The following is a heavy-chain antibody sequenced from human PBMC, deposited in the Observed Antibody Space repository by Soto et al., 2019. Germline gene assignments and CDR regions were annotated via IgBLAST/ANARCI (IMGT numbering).Heavy chain of an antibody. D-gene: IGHD2-21*02. CDR3: SRGGTYCGDDSYPPFEALVF. CDR1: GYPFTANG. J-gene: IGHJ4*02. Sequence: QVQLVQSGGEVKKPGASVKVSCKASGYPFTANGISWVRQAPGQGLGWIGWIDPYKGNTNSAQKSPGRVTKHPDTPAATAYTDLTSLGSDDPAVYYGSRGGTYCGDDSYPPFEALVFWGQGAVVTVSS. CDR2: IDPYKGNT. V-gene: IGHV1-18*01.